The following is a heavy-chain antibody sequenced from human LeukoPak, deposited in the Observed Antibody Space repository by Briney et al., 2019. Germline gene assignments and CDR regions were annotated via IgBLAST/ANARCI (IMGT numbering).Heavy chain of an antibody. CDR1: GFTFRSHA. Sequence: GGSLRLSRVGSGFTFRSHAMSWVRQAPGKGLEWVANIKQDGSEKYYVDSVKGRFIISRDNAQNSLYLQMNSLRAEDTAVYFCARASPYYYGMDVWGQGTTVTVSS. CDR2: IKQDGSEK. CDR3: ARASPYYYGMDV. V-gene: IGHV3-7*03. J-gene: IGHJ6*02.